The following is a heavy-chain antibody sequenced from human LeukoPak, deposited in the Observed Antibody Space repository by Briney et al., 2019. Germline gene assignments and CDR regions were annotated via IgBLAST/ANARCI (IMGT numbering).Heavy chain of an antibody. Sequence: GGSLRLSCAASGFTFSSYAMSWVRQAPGKGLEWVSAISGIGGSTYYADSVKGRFTTSRDNSKNTLYLQMNSLRAEDTALYYCAKAHGEDPRTYDYWGQGTLVTVSS. V-gene: IGHV3-23*01. CDR2: ISGIGGST. D-gene: IGHD3-10*01. J-gene: IGHJ4*02. CDR1: GFTFSSYA. CDR3: AKAHGEDPRTYDY.